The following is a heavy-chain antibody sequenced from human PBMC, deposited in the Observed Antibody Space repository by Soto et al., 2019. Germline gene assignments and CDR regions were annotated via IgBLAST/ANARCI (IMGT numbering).Heavy chain of an antibody. D-gene: IGHD6-19*01. CDR2: ISYDGSNK. Sequence: QVQLVESGGGVVQPGRSLRLSCAASGFTFSSYGMHWVRQAPGKGLEWVAVISYDGSNKYYADSVKGRFTISRDNSKNTLYLQMNSLRAEDTAVYYCAKVNWQWLVIKPHYYYGMDVWGQGTTVTVSS. CDR3: AKVNWQWLVIKPHYYYGMDV. J-gene: IGHJ6*02. CDR1: GFTFSSYG. V-gene: IGHV3-30*18.